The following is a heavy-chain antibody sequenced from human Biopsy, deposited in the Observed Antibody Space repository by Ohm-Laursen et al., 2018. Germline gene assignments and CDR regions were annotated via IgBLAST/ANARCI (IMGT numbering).Heavy chain of an antibody. J-gene: IGHJ5*02. CDR2: IYITGET. Sequence: SETLSLTCTVSGGYISHYYWTWIRQPAGQGLEWIGRIYITGETDYNPSLKSRATMSVDLLKKQFSLKLKSVTAADTAIYYCARAPPLIRGVVESWFDPWGQGILVTVSS. CDR1: GGYISHYY. D-gene: IGHD3-10*01. V-gene: IGHV4-4*07. CDR3: ARAPPLIRGVVESWFDP.